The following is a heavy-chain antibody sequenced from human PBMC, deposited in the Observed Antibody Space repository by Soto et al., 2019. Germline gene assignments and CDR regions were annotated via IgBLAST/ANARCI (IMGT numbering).Heavy chain of an antibody. Sequence: PGGSLRLSCAASGFTFSSYAMSWVRQAPGKGLEWVSAISGSGGSTYYADPVKGRFTISRDNSKNTLYLQMNSLRAEDTAVYCCANVGGDYVVGYYMDVWGKGTTVTVSS. D-gene: IGHD2-21*02. CDR2: ISGSGGST. CDR3: ANVGGDYVVGYYMDV. V-gene: IGHV3-23*01. CDR1: GFTFSSYA. J-gene: IGHJ6*03.